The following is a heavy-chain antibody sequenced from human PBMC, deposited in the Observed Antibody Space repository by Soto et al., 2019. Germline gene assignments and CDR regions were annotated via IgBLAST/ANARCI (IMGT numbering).Heavy chain of an antibody. CDR2: VSKSDYT. CDR1: GFYFNNYG. D-gene: IGHD2-2*01. CDR3: AREDSIIIPAVSDF. Sequence: GGSLRLSCAVSGFYFNNYGINWVRQAPGKGLEWVSSVSKSDYTYYSDSVKGRFTISRDNTKNSVSLQMNSLRAEDTAVYYCAREDSIIIPAVSDFWGQGTLVTVSS. J-gene: IGHJ4*02. V-gene: IGHV3-21*01.